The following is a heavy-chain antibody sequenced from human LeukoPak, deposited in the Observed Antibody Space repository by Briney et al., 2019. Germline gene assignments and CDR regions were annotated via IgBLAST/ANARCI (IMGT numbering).Heavy chain of an antibody. J-gene: IGHJ4*02. Sequence: ASVKVSCKASGYTFTSYYMQWVRQAPGQGLEWMGIINPSGGSTSYAQKFQGRVTMTRDTSTSTVYMELSSLRSEDTAVYYCARVYPPSSGYYYVDYWGKGTLVTVSS. D-gene: IGHD3-22*01. CDR3: ARVYPPSSGYYYVDY. V-gene: IGHV1-46*01. CDR2: INPSGGST. CDR1: GYTFTSYY.